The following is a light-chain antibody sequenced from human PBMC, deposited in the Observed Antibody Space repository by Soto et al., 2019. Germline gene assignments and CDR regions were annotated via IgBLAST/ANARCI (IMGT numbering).Light chain of an antibody. CDR3: QQYGDWPLT. CDR2: ATS. CDR1: QSVGNN. J-gene: IGKJ4*01. V-gene: IGKV3-15*01. Sequence: EIVLTQSPATLSVSPGDRATLSRRASQSVGNNFAWYQQKPGQAPRLLIFATSTRATGVPARFSGSGSGTEFTLTISSLQSEDFAVYYCQQYGDWPLTFGGGAKVEIE.